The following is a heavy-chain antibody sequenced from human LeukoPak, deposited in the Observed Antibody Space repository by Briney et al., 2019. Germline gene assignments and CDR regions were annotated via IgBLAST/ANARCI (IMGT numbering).Heavy chain of an antibody. V-gene: IGHV3-74*01. D-gene: IGHD1-26*01. CDR2: VNSDGSRT. Sequence: GGSLRLSCAASGFTFSSYWMHWVRQTPGKGLVWVSRVNSDGSRTDYADSVKGRITISRDNAKNTLYLQMNSLRAEDTAVYYCTRSLNSGSYPDYWGQGTLVTLSS. CDR1: GFTFSSYW. CDR3: TRSLNSGSYPDY. J-gene: IGHJ4*02.